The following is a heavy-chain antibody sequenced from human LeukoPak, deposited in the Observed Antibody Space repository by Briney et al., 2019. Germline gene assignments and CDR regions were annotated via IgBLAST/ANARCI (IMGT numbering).Heavy chain of an antibody. CDR2: IYYSGST. D-gene: IGHD5-18*01. CDR3: ARHSPYSYGSPVDFDY. V-gene: IGHV4-39*01. Sequence: SETLSLTCTVSGGSIISSSYYWGWIRQPPGKGLEWIGSIYYSGSTHYNPSLKSRVTISVDTSKNQFSLKLSSVTAADTAVYFCARHSPYSYGSPVDFDYWGQGTLVTVSS. CDR1: GGSIISSSYY. J-gene: IGHJ4*02.